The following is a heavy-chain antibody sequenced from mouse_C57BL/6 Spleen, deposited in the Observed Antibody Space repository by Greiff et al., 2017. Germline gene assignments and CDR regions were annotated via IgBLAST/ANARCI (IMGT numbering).Heavy chain of an antibody. Sequence: GVELVKPGASVKISCKASGYAFSSYWMNWVQQRPGKGLEWIGQIYPGDGDTNYNGKFKGKATLTADKSSSTAYMQLSSLTSEDSAVYFCARYYGSSSYAMDYWGQGTSVTVSS. CDR2: IYPGDGDT. CDR3: ARYYGSSSYAMDY. V-gene: IGHV1-80*01. J-gene: IGHJ4*01. CDR1: GYAFSSYW. D-gene: IGHD1-1*01.